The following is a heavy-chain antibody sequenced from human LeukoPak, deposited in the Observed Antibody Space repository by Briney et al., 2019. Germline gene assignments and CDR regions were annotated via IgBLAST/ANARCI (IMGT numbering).Heavy chain of an antibody. CDR1: GFIFSGSA. CDR2: IRSKAHNYAT. Sequence: GGSLTLSCAASGFIFSGSAMHWVRQASGKGLEWVGRIRSKAHNYATAYAASVKGRFTLSRDDSENTAFLQMNSLRTEDTAVYFCTPVVGDVVFTNAYWGQGTLVTVSS. V-gene: IGHV3-73*01. J-gene: IGHJ4*02. D-gene: IGHD2-21*01. CDR3: TPVVGDVVFTNAY.